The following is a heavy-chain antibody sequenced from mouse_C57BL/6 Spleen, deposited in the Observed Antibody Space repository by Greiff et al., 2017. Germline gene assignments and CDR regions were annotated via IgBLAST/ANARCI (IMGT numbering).Heavy chain of an antibody. D-gene: IGHD1-1*01. CDR2: ISSGSSTI. V-gene: IGHV5-17*01. CDR1: GFTFSDYG. CDR3: ARGGYGSRYVWYCDV. Sequence: EVHLVESGGGLVKPGGSLKLSCAASGFTFSDYGMHWVRQAPEKGLEWVAYISSGSSTIYYADTVKGRFTISRDNAKNTLFLQMTSLRSEDTAMYYCARGGYGSRYVWYCDVWGTGTTVTVSS. J-gene: IGHJ1*03.